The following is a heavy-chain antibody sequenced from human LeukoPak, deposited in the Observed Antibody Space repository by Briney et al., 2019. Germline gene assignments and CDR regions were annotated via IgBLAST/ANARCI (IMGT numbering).Heavy chain of an antibody. Sequence: GGSLRLSCAASGFTFSNAWMSWVRQAPGEGLEWVGRIKSKTDGGTTDYAAPVKGRFTISRDDSKNTLYLQMNSLKTEDTAVYYCTTEIDCSGGSCYSRALDYWGQGTLVTVSS. CDR3: TTEIDCSGGSCYSRALDY. V-gene: IGHV3-15*01. CDR2: IKSKTDGGTT. CDR1: GFTFSNAW. D-gene: IGHD2-15*01. J-gene: IGHJ4*02.